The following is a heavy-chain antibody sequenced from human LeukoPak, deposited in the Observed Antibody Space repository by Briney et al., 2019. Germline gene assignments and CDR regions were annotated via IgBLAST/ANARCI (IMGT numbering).Heavy chain of an antibody. J-gene: IGHJ3*02. CDR2: ITAGNGNT. Sequence: ASVKVSCKASGYNYRSYVNGWVRQAPRQGLEWMGWITAGNGNTNYAQKVQGRVTMTTDTSTSTAYMELRSLRSDDTAVYFCARDLARGYSYGYNAFDIWGQGKMVTVSS. CDR3: ARDLARGYSYGYNAFDI. V-gene: IGHV1-18*01. CDR1: GYNYRSYV. D-gene: IGHD5-18*01.